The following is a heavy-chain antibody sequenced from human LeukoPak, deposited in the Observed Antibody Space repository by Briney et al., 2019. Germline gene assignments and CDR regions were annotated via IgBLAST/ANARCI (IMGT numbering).Heavy chain of an antibody. Sequence: GGSLRLSCAASGFTFSSYGMHWVRQAPGKGLEWVAAIWYDGSNKYYADSVKGRFTISRDNSKNTLYLQMNSLRAEDTAVYYCARDRSWWVDYWGQGTLVTVSS. V-gene: IGHV3-33*01. CDR3: ARDRSWWVDY. CDR1: GFTFSSYG. J-gene: IGHJ4*02. D-gene: IGHD2-15*01. CDR2: IWYDGSNK.